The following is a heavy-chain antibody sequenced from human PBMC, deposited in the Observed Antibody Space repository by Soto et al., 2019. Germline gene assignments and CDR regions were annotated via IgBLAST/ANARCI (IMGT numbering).Heavy chain of an antibody. Sequence: EVQLLESGGGLVQPGGSLRLSCAASGFIFSSYGMGWVRQAPGKGLEWVSSVSGYGGSTWYADSVKGRFTISRDNAKNSLYLQMNSLRADDTAIYYCTRVLLGGYYGSDFDFWGQGTQVTVSS. J-gene: IGHJ4*02. V-gene: IGHV3-23*01. CDR1: GFIFSSYG. D-gene: IGHD1-26*01. CDR3: TRVLLGGYYGSDFDF. CDR2: VSGYGGST.